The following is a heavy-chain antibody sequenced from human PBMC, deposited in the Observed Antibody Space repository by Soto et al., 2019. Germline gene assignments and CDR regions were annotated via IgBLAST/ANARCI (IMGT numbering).Heavy chain of an antibody. CDR2: IDPSDSYT. CDR3: ATGTMVRSQSIYYYYGMDV. CDR1: GYSFTSYW. V-gene: IGHV5-10-1*01. Sequence: PGESLKISCKGSGYSFTSYWISWVRQMPGKGLEWMGRIDPSDSYTNYSPSFQGHVTISADKSISTAYLQWSSLKASDTAMYYCATGTMVRSQSIYYYYGMDVWGQGTTVTVSS. J-gene: IGHJ6*02. D-gene: IGHD3-10*01.